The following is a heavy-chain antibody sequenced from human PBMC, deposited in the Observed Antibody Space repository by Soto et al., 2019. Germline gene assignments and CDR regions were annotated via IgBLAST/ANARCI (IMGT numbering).Heavy chain of an antibody. D-gene: IGHD6-25*01. Sequence: EVQLLESGGGLVQPGGSLRLSCAASGFTFSSYAMSWVRQAPGKGLEWVSAISGSGGSTYYADSVKGRFTISRDNSKNTLYLQMNSLRAEDTAVCYCAKDTSATEAGFDYWGQGTLVTVSS. CDR1: GFTFSSYA. V-gene: IGHV3-23*01. CDR3: AKDTSATEAGFDY. J-gene: IGHJ4*02. CDR2: ISGSGGST.